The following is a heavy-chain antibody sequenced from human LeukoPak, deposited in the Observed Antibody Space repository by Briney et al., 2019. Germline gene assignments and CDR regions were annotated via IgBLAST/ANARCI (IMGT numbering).Heavy chain of an antibody. CDR1: GFTFSNAW. D-gene: IGHD3-10*01. J-gene: IGHJ4*02. Sequence: TGGSLRLSCAASGFTFSNAWMSWVRQAPGKGLEWVGRIKSKADGGTTDYAAPVKGRFTISRDDSKDTLYLQMNSLKTEDTAVYYCTTDYGSGSYHYFDYWGQGTLVTVSS. CDR2: IKSKADGGTT. CDR3: TTDYGSGSYHYFDY. V-gene: IGHV3-15*01.